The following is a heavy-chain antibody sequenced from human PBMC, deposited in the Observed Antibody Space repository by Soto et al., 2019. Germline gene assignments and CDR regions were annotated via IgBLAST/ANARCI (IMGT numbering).Heavy chain of an antibody. V-gene: IGHV3-53*01. J-gene: IGHJ4*02. CDR3: VRTSSY. D-gene: IGHD2-2*01. CDR2: LFAGGVT. CDR1: GFAVNSDY. Sequence: GGSLRLSCAASGFAVNSDYMSWVRQAPGKGLEWVSVLFAGGVTHYSDSVKGRFTISRDNSKNTLFLQMNSLRADDTAVYYCVRTSSYWGQGTRVTV.